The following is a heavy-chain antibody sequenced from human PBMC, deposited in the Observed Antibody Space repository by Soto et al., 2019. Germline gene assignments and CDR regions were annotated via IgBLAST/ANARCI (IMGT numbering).Heavy chain of an antibody. CDR3: ASTYDSSGHPPWAFDI. CDR1: GYTFTSYY. CDR2: INPSGGST. Sequence: ASVKVSCKASGYTFTSYYMHWVRQAPGQGLEWMGIINPSGGSTSYAQKFQGRVTMTRDTSTSTVYMELSSLRSEDTAVYYCASTYDSSGHPPWAFDIWGQGTMVTVSS. V-gene: IGHV1-46*01. J-gene: IGHJ3*02. D-gene: IGHD3-22*01.